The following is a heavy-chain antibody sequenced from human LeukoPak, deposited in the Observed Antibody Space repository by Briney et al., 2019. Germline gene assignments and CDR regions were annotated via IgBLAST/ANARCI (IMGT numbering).Heavy chain of an antibody. Sequence: PGGSLRLSCAASGLTFSSYEMKWVRQARGKGLGWVSYISSSGSTIYYAHSVKGRFTISRDNAKNSLYLQMNSLRAEDTAVYYCARLRGYYYYMDVWGKGTTVTISS. V-gene: IGHV3-48*03. CDR3: ARLRGYYYYMDV. D-gene: IGHD3-10*01. J-gene: IGHJ6*03. CDR2: ISSSGSTI. CDR1: GLTFSSYE.